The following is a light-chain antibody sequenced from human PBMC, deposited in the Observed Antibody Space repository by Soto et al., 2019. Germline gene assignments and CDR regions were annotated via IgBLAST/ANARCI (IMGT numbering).Light chain of an antibody. CDR2: AVS. J-gene: IGLJ1*01. Sequence: QSALTQPRSVSGSPGQSVTISCTRTSSYIGPYNHVAWYQQLPGKAPKLIIFAVSKWPSGVPDRFSGSKSGNTASLTISGLQAEDEADYYCSSYAGNYIYVFATGTKLTVL. V-gene: IGLV2-11*01. CDR1: SSYIGPYNH. CDR3: SSYAGNYIYV.